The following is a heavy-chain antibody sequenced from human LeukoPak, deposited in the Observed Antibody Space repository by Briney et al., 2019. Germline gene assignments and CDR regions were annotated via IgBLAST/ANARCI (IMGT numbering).Heavy chain of an antibody. D-gene: IGHD1-26*01. J-gene: IGHJ4*02. CDR1: GFIFSRYG. V-gene: IGHV3-64*01. Sequence: GGSLRLSCVASGFIFSRYGMHWVRQAPGKGLEYVSAISNSGGSTYYANSVKGRFTISRDNSKNTLYLQMGSLRGEDTAVYYCAKVISSGSYYYFDYWGQGTPVTVSS. CDR2: ISNSGGST. CDR3: AKVISSGSYYYFDY.